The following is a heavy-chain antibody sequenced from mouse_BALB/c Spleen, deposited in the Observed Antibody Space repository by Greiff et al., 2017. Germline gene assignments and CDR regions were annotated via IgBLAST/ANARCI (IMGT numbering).Heavy chain of an antibody. J-gene: IGHJ4*01. Sequence: EVQLQQSGPGLVKPSQSLSLTCTVTGYSITSDYAWNWIRQFPGNKLEWMGYISYSGSTSYNPSLKSRISITRDTSKNQFFLQLNSVTTEDTATYYCARYPFYYGYDGYAMDYWGQGTSVTVSS. CDR2: ISYSGST. CDR1: GYSITSDYA. D-gene: IGHD2-2*01. CDR3: ARYPFYYGYDGYAMDY. V-gene: IGHV3-2*02.